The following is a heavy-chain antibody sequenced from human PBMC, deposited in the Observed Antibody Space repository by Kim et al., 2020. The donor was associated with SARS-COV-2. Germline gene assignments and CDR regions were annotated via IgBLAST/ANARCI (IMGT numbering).Heavy chain of an antibody. D-gene: IGHD1-1*01. Sequence: PSLKSRSSISMDTSKNQFFLSLSSVTAADTAVYYCAKYSETTTRTYNWFDPWGQGTLVTVSS. J-gene: IGHJ5*02. CDR3: AKYSETTTRTYNWFDP. V-gene: IGHV4-31*02.